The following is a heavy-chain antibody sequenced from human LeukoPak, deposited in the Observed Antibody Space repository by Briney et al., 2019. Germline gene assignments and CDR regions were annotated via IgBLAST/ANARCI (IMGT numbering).Heavy chain of an antibody. CDR3: AKDPYYGSGTTYYYYMDV. CDR1: GFTFSSYA. Sequence: PGGSLRPSCAASGFTFSSYAMSWVRQAPGKGLEWVSAISGSGGSTYYADSVKGRFTISRDNSKNTLYLQMNSLRAEDTAVYYCAKDPYYGSGTTYYYYMDVWGKGTTVTVSS. V-gene: IGHV3-23*01. D-gene: IGHD3-10*01. J-gene: IGHJ6*03. CDR2: ISGSGGST.